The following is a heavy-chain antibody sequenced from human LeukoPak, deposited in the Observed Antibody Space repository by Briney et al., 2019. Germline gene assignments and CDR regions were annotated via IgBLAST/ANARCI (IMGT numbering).Heavy chain of an antibody. V-gene: IGHV3-21*04. J-gene: IGHJ6*03. CDR2: ISSSSSYI. CDR3: ARRGGYSYEINYYYYMDV. D-gene: IGHD5-18*01. CDR1: GFTFSSYS. Sequence: GGSLRLSCAASGFTFSSYSMNWVRQAPGKGLEWVSSISSSSSYIYYADSVKGRFTISRDNAKNSLYLQMNSLRAEDTALYYCARRGGYSYEINYYYYMDVWGKGTTVTVSS.